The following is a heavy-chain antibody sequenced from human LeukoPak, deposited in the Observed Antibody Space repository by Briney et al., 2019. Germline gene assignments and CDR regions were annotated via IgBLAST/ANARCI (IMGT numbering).Heavy chain of an antibody. CDR2: IRYDGADK. D-gene: IGHD3-10*02. Sequence: GGSLRLSCAASGFTFSDYSMHWVRQAPGTGLEWVAFIRYDGADKYYADSVKGRFAVSRDNSKNTMYLQMHSLRGEDTALYYCATMSLVTGAFDIWGQGTMVTVSS. V-gene: IGHV3-30*02. J-gene: IGHJ3*02. CDR1: GFTFSDYS. CDR3: ATMSLVTGAFDI.